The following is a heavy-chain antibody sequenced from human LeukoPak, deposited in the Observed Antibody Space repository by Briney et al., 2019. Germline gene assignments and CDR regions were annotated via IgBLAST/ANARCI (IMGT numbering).Heavy chain of an antibody. CDR2: IYYSGST. Sequence: SETLSLTCTVSGGSISSYYWSWIRQPPGKGLEWIGYIYYSGSTDYNPSLKSRVTISVDTSKNQFSLKLSSVTAADTAVYYCARAPDDIRGYYPLDYWGQGTLVTVSS. CDR3: ARAPDDIRGYYPLDY. D-gene: IGHD3-22*01. V-gene: IGHV4-59*01. CDR1: GGSISSYY. J-gene: IGHJ4*02.